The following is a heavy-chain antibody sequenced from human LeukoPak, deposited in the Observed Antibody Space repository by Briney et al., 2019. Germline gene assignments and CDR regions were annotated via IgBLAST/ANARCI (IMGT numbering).Heavy chain of an antibody. V-gene: IGHV4-59*01. Sequence: SETLSLTCTVSGGSISSYYWSWIRQPPGKGLEWIGYIYYSGSTNYNPSLKSRVTISVDTSKNQFSLKLSSVTAADTAVYNCARSSSSSWSNLFDYWGQGTLVTVSS. D-gene: IGHD6-13*01. CDR2: IYYSGST. CDR3: ARSSSSSWSNLFDY. J-gene: IGHJ4*02. CDR1: GGSISSYY.